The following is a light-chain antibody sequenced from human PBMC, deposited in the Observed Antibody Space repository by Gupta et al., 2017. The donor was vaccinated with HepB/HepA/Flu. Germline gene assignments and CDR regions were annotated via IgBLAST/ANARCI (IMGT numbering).Light chain of an antibody. CDR1: KLGDKY. V-gene: IGLV3-1*01. Sequence: SYELTQPPSVSVSPGQTASIPCSGDKLGDKYACWYQQKPGQSPVLVIYQDSKRPSGIPERFSGSNSGNTATLTICGTQAMDEADYYCQSWDSSTVVFGGGTKLTVL. CDR2: QDS. CDR3: QSWDSSTVV. J-gene: IGLJ2*01.